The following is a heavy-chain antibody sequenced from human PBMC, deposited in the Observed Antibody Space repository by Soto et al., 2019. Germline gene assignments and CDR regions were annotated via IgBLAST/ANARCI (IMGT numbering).Heavy chain of an antibody. Sequence: PGGSLRLSCAASGFTFSSYGMHWVRQAPGKGLEWVAVISYDGSNKYYADSVKGRFTISRDNSKNTLYLQMNSLRAEDTAVYYCAKLVWAVNYGDRTNFDYWGQGTLVTVSS. D-gene: IGHD4-17*01. CDR2: ISYDGSNK. CDR3: AKLVWAVNYGDRTNFDY. J-gene: IGHJ4*02. CDR1: GFTFSSYG. V-gene: IGHV3-30*18.